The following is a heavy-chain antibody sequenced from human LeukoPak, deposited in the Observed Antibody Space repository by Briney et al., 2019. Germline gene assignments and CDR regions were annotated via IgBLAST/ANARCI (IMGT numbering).Heavy chain of an antibody. CDR2: ISGYNGDT. CDR1: GYTFTSYG. Sequence: ASVKVSCKASGYTFTSYGFSWVRQAPGQGLEWMGWISGYNGDTNYAQKLQGRVTMTTDTSTSTACMELRSLRFDDTAVYYCARDGSSYSSGWHDAFDIWGQGTVVTVSS. CDR3: ARDGSSYSSGWHDAFDI. V-gene: IGHV1-18*01. J-gene: IGHJ3*02. D-gene: IGHD6-19*01.